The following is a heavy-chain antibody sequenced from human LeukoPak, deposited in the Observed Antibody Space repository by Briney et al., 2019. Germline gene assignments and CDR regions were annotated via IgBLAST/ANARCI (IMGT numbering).Heavy chain of an antibody. CDR3: ARVFDSGSQAYFYYMDV. CDR2: IYSSGST. Sequence: SETLSLTCVVAVGSIRGYYWSWVRQSPEKGMEWVGYIYSSGSTNYNPSLKSRVTMSVDTSKNQLSLKVSSVTAADTAVYYCARVFDSGSQAYFYYMDVWGKGTTVIISS. D-gene: IGHD3-10*01. J-gene: IGHJ6*03. V-gene: IGHV4-59*01. CDR1: VGSIRGYY.